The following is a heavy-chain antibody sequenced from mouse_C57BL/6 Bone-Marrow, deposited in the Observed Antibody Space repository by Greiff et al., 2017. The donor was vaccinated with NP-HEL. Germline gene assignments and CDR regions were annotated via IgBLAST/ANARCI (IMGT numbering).Heavy chain of an antibody. CDR3: ARGGNYVYAMDY. J-gene: IGHJ4*01. D-gene: IGHD2-1*01. CDR1: GYAFSSSW. CDR2: IYPGEGDT. Sequence: QVQLQQSGPELVKPGASVKISCKASGYAFSSSWMNWVKQRPGKGLEWIGRIYPGEGDTNYNGKFKGKATLTADKSSSTAYMQLSSLTSEDSAVYFCARGGNYVYAMDYWGQGTSVTVSS. V-gene: IGHV1-82*01.